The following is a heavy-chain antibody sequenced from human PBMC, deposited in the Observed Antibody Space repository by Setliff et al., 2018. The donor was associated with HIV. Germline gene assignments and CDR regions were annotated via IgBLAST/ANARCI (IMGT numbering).Heavy chain of an antibody. CDR3: ARDDRGRVRGVGPFDP. J-gene: IGHJ5*02. V-gene: IGHV1-18*01. D-gene: IGHD3-10*01. CDR1: GYTFTNFG. Sequence: ASVKVSCKASGYTFTNFGITWVRQAPGQGLEWMGWINPYNGNTNYAQKLQGRVTMTTDTSTSTAYMDLRSLRSDDTAVYYCARDDRGRVRGVGPFDPWGQGTLVTVSS. CDR2: INPYNGNT.